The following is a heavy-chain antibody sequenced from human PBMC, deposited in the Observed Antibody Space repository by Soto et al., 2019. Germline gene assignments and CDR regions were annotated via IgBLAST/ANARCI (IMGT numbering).Heavy chain of an antibody. D-gene: IGHD1-26*01. CDR3: ARDSRYSGSYYVFDY. CDR1: GGSVSSGSYY. V-gene: IGHV4-61*01. J-gene: IGHJ4*02. Sequence: SETLSLTCTVYGGSVSSGSYYWSWLRQPPGKGLEWIGYNYYSGSTNYNPALMSRVSISVDTSKNQFSLKLSSVTAADTAVYYCARDSRYSGSYYVFDYWGQATLVTVSS. CDR2: NYYSGST.